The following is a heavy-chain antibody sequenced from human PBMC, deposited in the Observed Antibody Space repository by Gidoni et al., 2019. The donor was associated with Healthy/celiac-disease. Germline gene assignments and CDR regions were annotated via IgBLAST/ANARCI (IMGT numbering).Heavy chain of an antibody. Sequence: EVQLFESGGGLVPPGGSLRLSCAAPGFTFSSYAMSWVRQAPGKGLEWVSASSGSGGSTYYADSVKGRFTISRDNSKNTLYLQMNSLRAEDTAVYYCAKETYYDFWSGSYFDYWGQGTLVTVSS. CDR2: SSGSGGST. J-gene: IGHJ4*02. V-gene: IGHV3-23*01. CDR3: AKETYYDFWSGSYFDY. D-gene: IGHD3-3*01. CDR1: GFTFSSYA.